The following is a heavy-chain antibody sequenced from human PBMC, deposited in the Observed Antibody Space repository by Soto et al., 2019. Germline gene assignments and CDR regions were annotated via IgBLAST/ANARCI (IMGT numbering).Heavy chain of an antibody. CDR2: FDPEDGET. CDR3: ATESSKQWLVTRFDY. D-gene: IGHD6-19*01. Sequence: ASVKVSCKVSGYTLTELSMHWVRQAPGKGLEWMGGFDPEDGETIYAQKFQGRVTMTEDTSTDTAYMELSSLRSEDTAVYYCATESSKQWLVTRFDYWGQGTLVTVSS. CDR1: GYTLTELS. J-gene: IGHJ4*02. V-gene: IGHV1-24*01.